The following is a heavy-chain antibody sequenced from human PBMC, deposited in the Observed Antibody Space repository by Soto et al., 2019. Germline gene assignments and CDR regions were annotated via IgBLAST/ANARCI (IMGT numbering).Heavy chain of an antibody. CDR1: GFTFDDHA. D-gene: IGHD6-13*01. Sequence: GGSLRLSCAASGFTFDDHAMHWVRQGPGKGLEWVSGISWDSGTIVYADSVKGRFTISRDNTKNSLYLQMDSLRREDTALYYCGKDIKSAGRHFGLELWGQGT. CDR2: ISWDSGTI. J-gene: IGHJ6*02. V-gene: IGHV3-9*01. CDR3: GKDIKSAGRHFGLEL.